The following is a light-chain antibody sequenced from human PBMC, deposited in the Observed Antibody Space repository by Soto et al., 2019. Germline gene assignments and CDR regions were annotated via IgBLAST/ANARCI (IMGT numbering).Light chain of an antibody. CDR1: QSVSSN. J-gene: IGKJ1*01. CDR3: QQYNNWPET. CDR2: GAS. Sequence: EIVMTQSPATLSVSPGERATLSCRASQSVSSNLAWYQQKPGQAPRLLIYGASTRATDVPARFSGSGSGTGFTLTISSLQSEDFAVYYCQQYNNWPETFGQGTKVDI. V-gene: IGKV3-15*01.